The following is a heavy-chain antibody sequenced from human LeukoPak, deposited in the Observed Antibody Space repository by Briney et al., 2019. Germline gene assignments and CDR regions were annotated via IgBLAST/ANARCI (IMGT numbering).Heavy chain of an antibody. Sequence: GGPLRLSCAASGFTFSSYAMRWVRKAPGKGLEWVFAYRGSGGSTYYADSVKGRFTISRDNSKNTLYLQMNSLRAEDTAVYYCAKDLEGFEPIFPVDAFDIWGQGTMVTVSS. CDR2: YRGSGGST. D-gene: IGHD1-14*01. CDR3: AKDLEGFEPIFPVDAFDI. CDR1: GFTFSSYA. V-gene: IGHV3-23*01. J-gene: IGHJ3*02.